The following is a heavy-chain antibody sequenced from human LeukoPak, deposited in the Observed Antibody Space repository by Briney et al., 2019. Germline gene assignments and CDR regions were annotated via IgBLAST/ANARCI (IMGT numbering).Heavy chain of an antibody. V-gene: IGHV3-9*01. Sequence: GGSLRLSCVGSGFAFHNYAMHWVRRPPGKGLEWVSAINWNSDTKAYADSVKGRFTISRDRARNSLYLQMDSLRPEDTASYYCAKDTGGNGAYFYAMDVWGQGTSVTVSS. CDR2: INWNSDTK. CDR3: AKDTGGNGAYFYAMDV. J-gene: IGHJ6*02. CDR1: GFAFHNYA. D-gene: IGHD4-23*01.